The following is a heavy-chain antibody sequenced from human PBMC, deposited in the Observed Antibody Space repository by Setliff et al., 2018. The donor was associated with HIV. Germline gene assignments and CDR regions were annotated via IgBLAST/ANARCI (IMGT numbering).Heavy chain of an antibody. J-gene: IGHJ6*03. Sequence: SETLSLTCDVYGGSFSGHYWSWIRQPPGKGLEWIGYIYYSGSSNYNPSLKSRVTISVDTSKNQFSLKLSSVTAADTAVYYCARGYPGIAVAGLSYYYYYYMDVWGKGTTVTVSS. CDR2: IYYSGSS. V-gene: IGHV4-59*11. CDR1: GGSFSGHY. CDR3: ARGYPGIAVAGLSYYYYYYMDV. D-gene: IGHD6-19*01.